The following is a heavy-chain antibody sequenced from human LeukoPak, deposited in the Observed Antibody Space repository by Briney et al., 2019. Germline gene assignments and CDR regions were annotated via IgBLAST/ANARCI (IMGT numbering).Heavy chain of an antibody. J-gene: IGHJ4*02. CDR1: GFTFSSYW. CDR3: ARETEMANLDY. D-gene: IGHD5-24*01. Sequence: PGGSLRLSCTASGFTFSSYWMNWVRQAPGKGLEWEANIKQDGSEKYYVDSVKGRFTISRDNAKKSLYLQMNSLRAEDTAVYYCARETEMANLDYWGQGTLVTVSS. V-gene: IGHV3-7*04. CDR2: IKQDGSEK.